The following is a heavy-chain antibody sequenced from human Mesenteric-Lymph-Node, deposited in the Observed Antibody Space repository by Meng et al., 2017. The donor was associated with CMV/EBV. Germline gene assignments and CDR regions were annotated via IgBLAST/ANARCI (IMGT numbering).Heavy chain of an antibody. CDR3: ARDLSRYRRVLDY. V-gene: IGHV4-39*07. Sequence: SETLSLTCTVSGGSISSSSYYWGWIRQPPGKGLEWIGSIYYSGSTYYNPSLKSRVTISVDTSKNQFSMKLSSVTAADTAVYYCARDLSRYRRVLDYWGRGTLVTVSS. CDR2: IYYSGST. D-gene: IGHD1-1*01. J-gene: IGHJ4*02. CDR1: GGSISSSSYY.